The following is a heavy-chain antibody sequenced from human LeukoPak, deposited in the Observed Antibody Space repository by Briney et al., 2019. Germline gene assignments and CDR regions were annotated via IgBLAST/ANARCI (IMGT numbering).Heavy chain of an antibody. CDR1: GGSISSYY. CDR3: ARGGKYYDFWSGYYGFDY. Sequence: PSETLSLTCTVSGGSISSYYWSWIRRPPGKGLEWIGYIYYSGSTNYNPSLKSRVTISVDTSKNQFSLKLSSVTAADTAVYYCARGGKYYDFWSGYYGFDYWGQGTLVTVSS. J-gene: IGHJ4*02. V-gene: IGHV4-59*01. CDR2: IYYSGST. D-gene: IGHD3-3*01.